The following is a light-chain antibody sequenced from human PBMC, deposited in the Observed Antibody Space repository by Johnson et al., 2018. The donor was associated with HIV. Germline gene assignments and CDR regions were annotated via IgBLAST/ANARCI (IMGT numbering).Light chain of an antibody. Sequence: QSVLTQPPSVSVAPGQRVTISCSGSSSNIGNNYISWYQQLPGTAPKLLIYDNNKRPSGIPDRFSGSKSGTSATLGITGLQTWDEADYYCGTWDSSLSAPVCGTGTKVTVL. J-gene: IGLJ1*01. CDR2: DNN. CDR1: SSNIGNNY. CDR3: GTWDSSLSAPV. V-gene: IGLV1-51*01.